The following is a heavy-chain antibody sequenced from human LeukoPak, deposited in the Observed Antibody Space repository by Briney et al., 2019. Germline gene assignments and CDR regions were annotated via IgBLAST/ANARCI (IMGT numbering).Heavy chain of an antibody. J-gene: IGHJ4*02. D-gene: IGHD5-18*01. V-gene: IGHV3-74*03. CDR1: GFIFSNYW. CDR2: VNNDGSST. Sequence: QPGGSLRLSCAASGFIFSNYWMHWVRQAPGKGLVWVSRVNNDGSSTTYADSVKGRFTISRDNAKNTLYLQMNSLRAEDTAVYYCAKDLHSYGYSAVFDYWGQGTLVTVSS. CDR3: AKDLHSYGYSAVFDY.